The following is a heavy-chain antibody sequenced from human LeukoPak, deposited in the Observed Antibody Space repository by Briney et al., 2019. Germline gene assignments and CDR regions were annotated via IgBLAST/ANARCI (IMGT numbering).Heavy chain of an antibody. Sequence: GGFLRLSCAASGCTFSDSYLSWIRQAPGEGLEWVSYISSSGSTIYYADSVKGRFTISRDNAKNSLYLQMNSLRAEDTAVYYCARSQLGDYYYYGMDVWGQGTTVTVSS. CDR3: ARSQLGDYYYYGMDV. CDR2: ISSSGSTI. CDR1: GCTFSDSY. J-gene: IGHJ6*02. D-gene: IGHD3-16*01. V-gene: IGHV3-11*01.